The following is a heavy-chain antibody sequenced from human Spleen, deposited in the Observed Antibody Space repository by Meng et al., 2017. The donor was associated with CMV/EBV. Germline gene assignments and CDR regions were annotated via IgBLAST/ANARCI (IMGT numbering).Heavy chain of an antibody. Sequence: GESLKISCAASGFTLSTYCMNWVRQAPGKGLEWVANINQDGSQKNYVDSVKGRFTISRDNAKNSLYLQMNSLRAEDTAVYYCAKRGDSSGTYAMDVWGQGTTVTVSS. CDR2: INQDGSQK. CDR1: GFTLSTYC. V-gene: IGHV3-7*01. D-gene: IGHD3-22*01. CDR3: AKRGDSSGTYAMDV. J-gene: IGHJ6*02.